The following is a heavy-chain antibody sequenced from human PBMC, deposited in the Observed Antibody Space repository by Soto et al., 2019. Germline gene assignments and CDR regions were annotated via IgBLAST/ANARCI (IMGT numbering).Heavy chain of an antibody. D-gene: IGHD3-9*01. V-gene: IGHV4-31*03. CDR1: GGSISSGGYY. CDR2: IYYSGGT. J-gene: IGHJ3*02. Sequence: QVQLQESGPGLVKPSQTLSLTCTVSGGSISSGGYYWSWIRQHPGKGLEWIGYIYYSGGTYYNPSLKIRLTISVDTSKNQFSLKLSSVTAADTAVYYCARGRQTYDILTGYSHDGLDIWGQGTMVTVSS. CDR3: ARGRQTYDILTGYSHDGLDI.